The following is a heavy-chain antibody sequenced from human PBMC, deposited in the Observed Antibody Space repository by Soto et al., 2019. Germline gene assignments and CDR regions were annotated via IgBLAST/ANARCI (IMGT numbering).Heavy chain of an antibody. V-gene: IGHV1-8*01. CDR1: GYTFTSYD. Sequence: QVQLVQSGAEVKKPGASVKVSCKASGYTFTSYDINWVRQATGQGLEWMGWMNPNSGNTGYAQKVQGRVTMTRNTSISTAYVELSSLRSEDTAVYYCARVSDYYYYYGMDVWGQGTTVTVSS. J-gene: IGHJ6*02. CDR3: ARVSDYYYYYGMDV. CDR2: MNPNSGNT. D-gene: IGHD3-3*02.